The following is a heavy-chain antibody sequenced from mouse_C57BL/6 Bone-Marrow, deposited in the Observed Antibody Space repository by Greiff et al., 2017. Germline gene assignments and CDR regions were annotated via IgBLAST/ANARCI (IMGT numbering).Heavy chain of an antibody. D-gene: IGHD2-3*01. J-gene: IGHJ4*01. CDR1: GYSFTGYY. Sequence: VHVKQSGPELVKPGASVKISCKASGYSFTGYYMHWVKQSHGNILDWIGYIYPYNGVSRYNQKFKGKATLTVDKSSITAYMELRSLTSEDSAVYYCARRDGYYFYYAMDYWGQGTSVTVSS. V-gene: IGHV1-31*01. CDR2: IYPYNGVS. CDR3: ARRDGYYFYYAMDY.